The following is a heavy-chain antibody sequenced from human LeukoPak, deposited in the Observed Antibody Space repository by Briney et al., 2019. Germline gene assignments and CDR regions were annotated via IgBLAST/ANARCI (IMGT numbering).Heavy chain of an antibody. Sequence: SETLSLTCTVSGGSISSGDYYWSWIRQPPGKGLEWIGYIYYSGSTNYNSSLKSRVTISVDTSKNQFPLKLSSVTAADTAVYYCARRWRGYFDYWGQGTLVTVSS. V-gene: IGHV4-61*08. J-gene: IGHJ4*02. D-gene: IGHD4-23*01. CDR1: GGSISSGDYY. CDR2: IYYSGST. CDR3: ARRWRGYFDY.